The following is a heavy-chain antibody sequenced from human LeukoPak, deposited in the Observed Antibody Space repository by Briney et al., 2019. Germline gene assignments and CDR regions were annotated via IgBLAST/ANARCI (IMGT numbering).Heavy chain of an antibody. D-gene: IGHD4-17*01. V-gene: IGHV3-43*02. Sequence: GGSLRLSCAASGFTFDDYARHWVRQVRGKGLEWVSLITGDGGSTYYADSVKGRFTISRDNSNNSLYLQMTSLRTEDTALYYCAKSVTTLTPVRFDPWGQGTLVTVSS. J-gene: IGHJ5*02. CDR2: ITGDGGST. CDR3: AKSVTTLTPVRFDP. CDR1: GFTFDDYA.